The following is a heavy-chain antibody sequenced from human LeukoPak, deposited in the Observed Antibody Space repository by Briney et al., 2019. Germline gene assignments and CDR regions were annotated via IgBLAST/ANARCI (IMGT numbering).Heavy chain of an antibody. J-gene: IGHJ4*02. CDR2: ISSSGSTI. D-gene: IGHD1-26*01. CDR1: GFTFSDYY. V-gene: IGHV3-11*01. CDR3: ARDLYSGPARHFDY. Sequence: PGGSLRLSCAASGFTFSDYYMSWIRQAPGKGLEWVSYISSSGSTIYYADSVKGRFTISRDNAKNSLYLQMNSLRAEDTAVYYCARDLYSGPARHFDYWGQGTLVTVSS.